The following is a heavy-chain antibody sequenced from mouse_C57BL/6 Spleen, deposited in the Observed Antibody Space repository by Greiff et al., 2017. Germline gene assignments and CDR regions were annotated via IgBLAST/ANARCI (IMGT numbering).Heavy chain of an antibody. CDR3: ARGLFITPYFDY. CDR1: GYTFTDHT. J-gene: IGHJ2*01. Sequence: VQLQESDAELVKPGASVKISCKVSGYTFTDHTIHWMKQRPEPGLEWIGYIYPRDVSTKYNEKFKGKATLTADKSSSTAYMQLNSLTSDDSAVYFCARGLFITPYFDYWGQGTTLTVSS. CDR2: IYPRDVST. D-gene: IGHD1-1*01. V-gene: IGHV1-78*01.